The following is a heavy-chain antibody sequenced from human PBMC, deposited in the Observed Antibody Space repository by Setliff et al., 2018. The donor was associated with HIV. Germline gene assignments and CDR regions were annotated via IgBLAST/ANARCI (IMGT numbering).Heavy chain of an antibody. V-gene: IGHV4-61*02. CDR2: IYTSGST. CDR1: GGSISSGSYY. Sequence: PSETLSLTCTVSGGSISSGSYYWSWIRQPAGKGLEWIGRIYTSGSTNYKPSLKSRVTISVDTSKNQFSLKLSSVTAADTAVYYCARGAYYDSSGLTLAFDYWGQGTLVTAPQ. J-gene: IGHJ4*02. D-gene: IGHD3-22*01. CDR3: ARGAYYDSSGLTLAFDY.